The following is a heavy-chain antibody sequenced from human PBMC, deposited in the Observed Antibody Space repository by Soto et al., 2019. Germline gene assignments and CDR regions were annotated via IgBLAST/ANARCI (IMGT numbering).Heavy chain of an antibody. Sequence: SETLSLTCAVCAGSISSYFSCWLRHPPGKGLEWIGYIYYSGSTNYNPSLKSRVTIPVDTSKNQFSLKLGSVTAADTAVYYCARDAPVDRAMVLDYWGQGTLVTVSS. D-gene: IGHD5-18*01. CDR2: IYYSGST. CDR1: AGSISSYF. J-gene: IGHJ4*02. CDR3: ARDAPVDRAMVLDY. V-gene: IGHV4-59*01.